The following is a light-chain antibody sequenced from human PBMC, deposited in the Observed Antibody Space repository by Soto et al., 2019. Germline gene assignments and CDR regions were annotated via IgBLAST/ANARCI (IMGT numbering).Light chain of an antibody. CDR1: SSNIGAGYD. CDR2: GNI. V-gene: IGLV1-40*01. Sequence: QAVVTQPPSVSGAPGQRVTISCSGSSSNIGAGYDVHWYQQRPGTAPKLLIFGNINRPSGVPDRFSGSKSGTSASLAITGLQAEDEGDYYCTSYVKGNTVVFGGGTKLTVL. J-gene: IGLJ2*01. CDR3: TSYVKGNTVV.